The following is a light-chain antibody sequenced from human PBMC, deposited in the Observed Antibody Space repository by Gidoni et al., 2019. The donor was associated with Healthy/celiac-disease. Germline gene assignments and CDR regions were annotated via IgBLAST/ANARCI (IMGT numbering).Light chain of an antibody. CDR1: SSNIGNNA. CDR3: AAWDDSLNGWV. Sequence: QSVLTQPPSVSDAPRQRVTISCSGSSSNIGNNAVNWYQQPPGKAPKLLIYYDDLLPSGVSDRFSGSKSGTSASLAISGLQSEDEADYYCAAWDDSLNGWVFGGGTKL. J-gene: IGLJ3*02. CDR2: YDD. V-gene: IGLV1-36*01.